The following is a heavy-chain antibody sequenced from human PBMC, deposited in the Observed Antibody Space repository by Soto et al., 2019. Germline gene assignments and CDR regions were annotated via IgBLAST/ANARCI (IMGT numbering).Heavy chain of an antibody. J-gene: IGHJ5*02. CDR2: VSQGGAAAYMAEGETT. D-gene: IGHD3-16*01. CDR3: ARDRGGITVSSKPLGEWFDP. CDR1: GVSIDNFF. Sequence: QVQLQESGPGLLRPSETLSLTCTVSGVSIDNFFWSWIRQTPGKGLERIGYVSQGGAAAYMAEGETTGYNPSLESRATISLDLPKNQFSLRLPSVTAADTAVYYCARDRGGITVSSKPLGEWFDPWGQGTLVTVSS. V-gene: IGHV4-59*01.